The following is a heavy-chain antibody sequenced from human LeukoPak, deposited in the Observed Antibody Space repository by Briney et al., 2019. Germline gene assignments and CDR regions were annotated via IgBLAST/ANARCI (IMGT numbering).Heavy chain of an antibody. V-gene: IGHV3-23*01. D-gene: IGHD6-13*01. CDR3: VRGRTSGSSWPFDY. J-gene: IGHJ4*02. CDR1: GFTFNNYV. Sequence: PGGSLRLSCAASGFTFNNYVMTWVRQAPGKGLEWVSSISGSGGSTYYADSVKGRFTISRDNAKNSLSLQMNSLRAEDTAVYYCVRGRTSGSSWPFDYWGQGTLVTVSS. CDR2: ISGSGGST.